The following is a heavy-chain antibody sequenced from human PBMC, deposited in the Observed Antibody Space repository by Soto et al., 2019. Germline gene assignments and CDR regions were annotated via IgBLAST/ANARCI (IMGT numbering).Heavy chain of an antibody. CDR2: ISSSSSYT. V-gene: IGHV3-11*06. Sequence: QVQLVESGGGLVKPGGSLRLSCAASGFTFSDYYMSWIRQAPGKGLEWVSYISSSSSYTNYADSVKGRFAISRDNAKNSLYLQMNSLRAEDTAVYYCASQGRWDSSGYYHQFDYWGQGTLVTVSS. CDR3: ASQGRWDSSGYYHQFDY. D-gene: IGHD3-22*01. CDR1: GFTFSDYY. J-gene: IGHJ4*02.